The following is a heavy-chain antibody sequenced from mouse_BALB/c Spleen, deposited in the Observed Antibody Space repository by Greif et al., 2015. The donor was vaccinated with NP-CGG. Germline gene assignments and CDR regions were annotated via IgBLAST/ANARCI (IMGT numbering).Heavy chain of an antibody. CDR2: IYPGSGST. CDR3: TRGGSSYFYAMDY. V-gene: IGHV1S22*01. D-gene: IGHD1-1*01. J-gene: IGHJ4*01. CDR1: GYTFTSYW. Sequence: LQQSGSELVRPGASVKLSCKASGYTFTSYWMHWVKQRPGQGLEWIGNIYPGSGSTNYDEKFKSKATLTVDTSSSTAYMQLSSLTSEDSAVYYCTRGGSSYFYAMDYWGQGTSVTVSS.